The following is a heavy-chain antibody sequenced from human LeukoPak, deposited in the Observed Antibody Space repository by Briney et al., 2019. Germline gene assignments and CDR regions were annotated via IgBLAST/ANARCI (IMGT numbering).Heavy chain of an antibody. J-gene: IGHJ4*02. CDR2: IQFDGSNE. Sequence: GGSLRLSCTASGFIFSTYGMHWVRQAPGKGLEWVAFIQFDGSNEYYADSVKGRFTISRDNSKNTLYLQMNSLRAEDTSVYYCAKDQQLQPFHYWGQGTLVTVSS. CDR3: AKDQQLQPFHY. V-gene: IGHV3-30*02. D-gene: IGHD2-2*01. CDR1: GFIFSTYG.